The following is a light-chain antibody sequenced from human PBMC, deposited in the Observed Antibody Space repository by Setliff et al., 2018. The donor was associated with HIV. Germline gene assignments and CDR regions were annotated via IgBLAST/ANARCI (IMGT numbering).Light chain of an antibody. Sequence: QSALTQPASVSGSPGQSITISCTGTSGDVGGYNYVSWYQQHPGKAPKLMIYDVSNRPSGTSNRFSGSKSGNTASLTISGLQAEDEADYYCSSYTSSSTFYVFGTGTKVTVL. CDR2: DVS. J-gene: IGLJ1*01. CDR3: SSYTSSSTFYV. V-gene: IGLV2-14*03. CDR1: SGDVGGYNY.